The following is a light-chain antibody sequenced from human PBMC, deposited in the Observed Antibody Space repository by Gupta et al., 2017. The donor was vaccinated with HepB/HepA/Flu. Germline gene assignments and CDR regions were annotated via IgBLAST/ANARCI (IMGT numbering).Light chain of an antibody. J-gene: IGKJ2*01. CDR2: AAS. V-gene: IGKV1-39*01. Sequence: DIQMTQSPSSLSASVVDRVTITCRASQSISSYLNWYQQKPGKAPKLLIYAASSLQSGVPSRFSGSGSGTDFTLTISSRQPEDFATYYCQQSYSTPRVTFGQGTKLEIK. CDR1: QSISSY. CDR3: QQSYSTPRVT.